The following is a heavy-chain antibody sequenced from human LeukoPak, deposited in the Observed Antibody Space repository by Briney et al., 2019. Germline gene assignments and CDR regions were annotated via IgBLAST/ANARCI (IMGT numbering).Heavy chain of an antibody. J-gene: IGHJ5*02. V-gene: IGHV1-8*03. D-gene: IGHD2-2*01. CDR1: GYTFTGYY. Sequence: ASVKVSCKASGYTFTGYYIHWVRQATGQGLEWMGWMNPNSGNTGYAQKFQGRVTITRNTSISTAYMELSSLRSEDTAVYYCARARYCSSTSCYPRWFDPWGQGTLVTVSS. CDR2: MNPNSGNT. CDR3: ARARYCSSTSCYPRWFDP.